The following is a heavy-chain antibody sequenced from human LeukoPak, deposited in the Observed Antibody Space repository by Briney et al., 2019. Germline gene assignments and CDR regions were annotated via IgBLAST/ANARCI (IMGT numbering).Heavy chain of an antibody. CDR3: ARERAGYTYFFDL. CDR2: VNPSGGST. CDR1: GYSFTNYY. V-gene: IGHV1-46*01. J-gene: IGHJ4*02. D-gene: IGHD5-24*01. Sequence: GASVKVSCKASGYSFTNYYMHWVRQAPGQGLEWMGIVNPSGGSTRYAQKFRGRVTMTRDTSTSTVFMELSNLRYEDAAVYYCARERAGYTYFFDLWGQGTLVTVSS.